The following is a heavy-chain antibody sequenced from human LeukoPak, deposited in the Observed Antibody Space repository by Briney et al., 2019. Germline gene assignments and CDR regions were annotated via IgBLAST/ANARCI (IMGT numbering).Heavy chain of an antibody. D-gene: IGHD3-10*01. CDR3: ARGAYGSGSFGQYYYYYYMDV. J-gene: IGHJ6*03. Sequence: SETLSLTCTVSGGSISSYYWSWIRQPPGKGLDWIGYIYYSGSTNYNPSLKSRFTISVDTSKNQFSLKLSSVTAADTAVYYCARGAYGSGSFGQYYYYYYMDVWGKGTTVTISS. CDR2: IYYSGST. CDR1: GGSISSYY. V-gene: IGHV4-59*01.